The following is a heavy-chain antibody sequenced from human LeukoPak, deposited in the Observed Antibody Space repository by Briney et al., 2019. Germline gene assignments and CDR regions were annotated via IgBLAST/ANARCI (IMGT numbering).Heavy chain of an antibody. CDR1: GYSFTTYW. Sequence: GESLKISCRGSGYSFTTYWIGWVRQMPGKGLEWMGIIYPGDSDTRYSPSFQGQVTISADKSISTAYLQWSSLKASDTAMYYCARGPYYDSSGYYYRFDYWGQGTLVTVSS. V-gene: IGHV5-51*01. CDR3: ARGPYYDSSGYYYRFDY. J-gene: IGHJ4*02. D-gene: IGHD3-22*01. CDR2: IYPGDSDT.